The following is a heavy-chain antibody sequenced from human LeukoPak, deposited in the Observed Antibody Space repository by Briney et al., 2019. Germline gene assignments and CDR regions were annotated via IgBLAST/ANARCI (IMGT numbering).Heavy chain of an antibody. V-gene: IGHV3-7*03. CDR1: GFTFSTYR. CDR2: IKQDGSEK. CDR3: AKDSHRSRFGDPFDY. D-gene: IGHD3-10*01. Sequence: GGSLRLSCAASGFTFSTYRMSWVRQAPGKGLEWVANIKQDGSEKHYVDSVKGRFTISRDNAKNSLYLQMNSLRAEDTAVYYCAKDSHRSRFGDPFDYWGQGTLVTVSS. J-gene: IGHJ4*02.